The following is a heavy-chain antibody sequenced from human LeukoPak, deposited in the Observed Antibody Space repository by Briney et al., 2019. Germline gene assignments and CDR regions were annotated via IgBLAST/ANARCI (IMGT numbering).Heavy chain of an antibody. D-gene: IGHD3-22*01. V-gene: IGHV3-66*01. Sequence: PGGSLRLSCAASGFTVSSNYMSWVRQAPGKGLEWVSVIYSGGSTYYADSVKGRFTISRDNSKNTLYLQMNRLRAEDTAVYYCARDRHSGYYDYYYYGMDVWGQGTTVTVSS. CDR1: GFTVSSNY. CDR3: ARDRHSGYYDYYYYGMDV. J-gene: IGHJ6*02. CDR2: IYSGGST.